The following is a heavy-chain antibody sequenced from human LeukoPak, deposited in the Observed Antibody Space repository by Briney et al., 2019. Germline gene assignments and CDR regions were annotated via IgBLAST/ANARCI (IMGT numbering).Heavy chain of an antibody. CDR1: GFTFSSYG. V-gene: IGHV3-23*01. J-gene: IGHJ6*03. D-gene: IGHD5-18*01. CDR3: ARVGYSYGFSHYYYYMDV. CDR2: ISGSGGST. Sequence: HPGGTLRLSCAASGFTFSSYGMSWVRQAPGKGLEWVSAISGSGGSTYYADSVKGRFTISRDNSKNTLYLQMNSLRAEDTAVYYCARVGYSYGFSHYYYYMDVWGKGTTVTISS.